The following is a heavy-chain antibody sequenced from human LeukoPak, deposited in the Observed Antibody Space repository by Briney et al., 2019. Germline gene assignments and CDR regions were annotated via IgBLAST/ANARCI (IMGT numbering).Heavy chain of an antibody. V-gene: IGHV1-69*06. D-gene: IGHD6-19*01. Sequence: ASVKVSCKASGGTFSSYAISWVRQAPGQGLEWMGGIIPIFVTANYAQKFQVRVTITADKSTSTAYMELSSLRSEDTAVYYCARDFESSGWYDPWGQGTLVTVSS. CDR1: GGTFSSYA. CDR3: ARDFESSGWYDP. CDR2: IIPIFVTA. J-gene: IGHJ5*02.